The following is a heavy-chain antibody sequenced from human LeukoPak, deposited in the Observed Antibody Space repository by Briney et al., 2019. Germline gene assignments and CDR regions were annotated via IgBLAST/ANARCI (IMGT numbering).Heavy chain of an antibody. D-gene: IGHD1-26*01. J-gene: IGHJ4*02. CDR2: ISSRSTYI. V-gene: IGHV3-21*01. CDR1: GFAFSTYS. CDR3: ARVLSGCEPTRCELDY. Sequence: PGGSLRLSCAASGFAFSTYSMNWVRQAPGKGLEWVSSISSRSTYIYYADSVKGRVTISRDNAKNSLYLQMNSLRAEDTAVYYCARVLSGCEPTRCELDYWGQGTLVTVSS.